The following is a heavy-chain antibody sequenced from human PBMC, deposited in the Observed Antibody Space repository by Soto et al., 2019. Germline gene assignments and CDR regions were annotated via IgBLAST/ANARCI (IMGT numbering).Heavy chain of an antibody. J-gene: IGHJ5*02. CDR2: ISNSGST. D-gene: IGHD2-21*01. CDR3: PRRNSGVNWLDP. Sequence: WTWIRQPPGKGLEWIGYISNSGSTNYNPSLQSRITISADTSKNQVSLKLNVVSAADTAIYYSPRRNSGVNWLDPWGQGTLFTVSS. V-gene: IGHV4-61*07.